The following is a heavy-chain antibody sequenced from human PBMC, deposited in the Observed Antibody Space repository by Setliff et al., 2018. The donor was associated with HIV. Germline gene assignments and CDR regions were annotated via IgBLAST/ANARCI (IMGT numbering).Heavy chain of an antibody. V-gene: IGHV4-39*07. CDR2: ISYSGST. Sequence: SETLSLTCTASGDSITSANYYWGWIRQPPGKGLEWIGSISYSGSTYYKSSLKSRVTISVDASKNHFSLKLSSVTAADTAVYYCARCPVLLWFGKISGVDWFDPWGQGTMVTVSS. J-gene: IGHJ5*01. D-gene: IGHD3-10*01. CDR3: ARCPVLLWFGKISGVDWFDP. CDR1: GDSITSANYY.